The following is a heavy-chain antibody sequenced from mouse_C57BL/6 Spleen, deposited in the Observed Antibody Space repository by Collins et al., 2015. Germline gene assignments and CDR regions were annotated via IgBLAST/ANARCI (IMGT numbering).Heavy chain of an antibody. CDR1: GYAFSSYW. CDR3: SRGAY. V-gene: IGHV1-80*01. CDR2: IFPGDGDT. J-gene: IGHJ3*01. Sequence: GYAFSSYWMNWVKQRPGKGLEWIGQIFPGDGDTNYNEKFKGKATLTADKSSSTASMQLSSLTSEDSAVYFCSRGAYWGQGTLVTVSA.